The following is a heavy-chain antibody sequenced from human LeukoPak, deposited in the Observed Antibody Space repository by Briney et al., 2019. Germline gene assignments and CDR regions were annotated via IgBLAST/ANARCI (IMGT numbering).Heavy chain of an antibody. Sequence: GGSLRLSCAAPGFTFSSYWMHWVRQAPGMGLVWVSRINSDGTYTSYADSVKGRFTISRDNAKNTLYLQMNGLRAEDTAVYYCLASGSRYEQRNWGQGTLVTVSS. V-gene: IGHV3-74*01. J-gene: IGHJ4*02. CDR2: INSDGTYT. D-gene: IGHD1-26*01. CDR1: GFTFSSYW. CDR3: LASGSRYEQRN.